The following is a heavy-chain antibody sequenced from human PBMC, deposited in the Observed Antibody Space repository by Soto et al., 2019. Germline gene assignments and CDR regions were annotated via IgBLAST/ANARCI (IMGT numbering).Heavy chain of an antibody. D-gene: IGHD6-13*01. CDR3: ARGRAAAFDP. Sequence: PSETLSLTCAVYGGSFSGYYLSWIRQPPGKGLEWIGEINHSGSTNYNPSLKSRVTISVDTSKNQFSLKLSSVTAADTAVYYCARGRAAAFDPWGQGTLVTVSS. V-gene: IGHV4-34*01. CDR1: GGSFSGYY. CDR2: INHSGST. J-gene: IGHJ5*02.